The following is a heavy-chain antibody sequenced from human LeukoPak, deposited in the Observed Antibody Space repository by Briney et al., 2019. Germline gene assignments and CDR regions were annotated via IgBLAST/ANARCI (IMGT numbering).Heavy chain of an antibody. J-gene: IGHJ4*02. V-gene: IGHV4-61*01. CDR2: IYYSGST. D-gene: IGHD2-15*01. Sequence: SETLSLTCTVSGGSISSSSYYWGWIRQPPGKGLEWIGYIYYSGSTNYNPSLKSRVTISVDTSKNQFSLKLSSVTAADTAVYYCAREERGLPFDYWGQGTLVTVSS. CDR3: AREERGLPFDY. CDR1: GGSISSSSYY.